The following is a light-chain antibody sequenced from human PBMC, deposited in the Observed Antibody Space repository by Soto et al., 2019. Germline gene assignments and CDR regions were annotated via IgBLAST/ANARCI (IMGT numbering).Light chain of an antibody. CDR3: QQRSNWPWT. Sequence: EIVLTQSPATLSLSPGERATLSCRASQSVSSYLAWYQQKPGQAPRLLIYDASNSATGIPARFSGSGSVTDFTLTISSLEPEDFEVYYCQQRSNWPWTFGQGTKVEIK. V-gene: IGKV3-11*01. CDR2: DAS. CDR1: QSVSSY. J-gene: IGKJ1*01.